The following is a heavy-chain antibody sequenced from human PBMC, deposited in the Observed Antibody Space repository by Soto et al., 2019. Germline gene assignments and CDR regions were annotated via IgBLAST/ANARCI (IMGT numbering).Heavy chain of an antibody. CDR2: ITPIFGTA. J-gene: IGHJ6*02. CDR1: GGTFSSYA. Sequence: SVKVSCKASGGTFSSYAISWGRQAPGQGPEWMGGITPIFGTANYAQKFQGRVTITADESTSTAYMELSSLRSEDTAVYYCARDRQDYSNYYYYYGMDVWGQGTTVTVSS. CDR3: ARDRQDYSNYYYYYGMDV. V-gene: IGHV1-69*13. D-gene: IGHD4-4*01.